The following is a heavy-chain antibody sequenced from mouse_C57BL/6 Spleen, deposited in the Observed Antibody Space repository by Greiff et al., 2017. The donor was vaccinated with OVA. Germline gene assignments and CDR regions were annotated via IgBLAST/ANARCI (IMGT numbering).Heavy chain of an antibody. Sequence: EVMLVESEGGLVQPGSSMKLSCTASGFTFSDYYMAWVRQVPEKGLEWVANINYDGSSTYYLDSLKSRFIISRDNAKNILYLQMSSLKSEDTATYYCARDFMGFAYWGQGTLVTVSA. D-gene: IGHD1-1*01. V-gene: IGHV5-16*01. CDR2: INYDGSST. CDR3: ARDFMGFAY. CDR1: GFTFSDYY. J-gene: IGHJ3*01.